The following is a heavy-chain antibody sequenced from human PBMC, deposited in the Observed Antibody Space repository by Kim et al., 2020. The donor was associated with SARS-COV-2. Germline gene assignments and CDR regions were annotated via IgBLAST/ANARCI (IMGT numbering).Heavy chain of an antibody. CDR1: GGSISSYY. J-gene: IGHJ3*02. Sequence: SETLSLTCTVSGGSISSYYWSWIRQPPGKGLEWIGYIYYSGSTNYNPSLKSRVTISVDTSKNQFSLKLSSVTAADTAVYYCARDLRVYYYDSSGFEGSNAFDIWGQGTMVTVSS. V-gene: IGHV4-59*13. CDR2: IYYSGST. CDR3: ARDLRVYYYDSSGFEGSNAFDI. D-gene: IGHD3-22*01.